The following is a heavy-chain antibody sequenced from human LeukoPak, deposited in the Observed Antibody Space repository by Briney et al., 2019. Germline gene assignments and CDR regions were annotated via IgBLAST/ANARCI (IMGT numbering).Heavy chain of an antibody. J-gene: IGHJ3*02. V-gene: IGHV1-8*03. D-gene: IGHD3-10*01. CDR1: GYTFTTYV. CDR2: MNPNSGNT. CDR3: ARELLWFGEHDAFDI. Sequence: ASLKVSSTASGYTFTTYVITWVRQATGQGVEWMGWMNPNSGNTGSAQKFPGRVTITRHTSISTAYMDVSRLRSDDTAGDYCARELLWFGEHDAFDIWVQGTMVTVSS.